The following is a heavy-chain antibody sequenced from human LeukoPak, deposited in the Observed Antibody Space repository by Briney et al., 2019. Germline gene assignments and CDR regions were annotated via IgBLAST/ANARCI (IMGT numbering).Heavy chain of an antibody. CDR2: MNPNSGNT. D-gene: IGHD3-22*01. V-gene: IGHV1-8*03. CDR3: ARGPYDSSGYRFDY. J-gene: IGHJ4*02. CDR1: GYTFSTYD. Sequence: ASVKVSCKASGYTFSTYDINWVRQATGQGLEWMGWMNPNSGNTGYAQKFQGRVSITRNNSISTAYMELSSLRSEDTAVYYCARGPYDSSGYRFDYWGQGTLVTVSS.